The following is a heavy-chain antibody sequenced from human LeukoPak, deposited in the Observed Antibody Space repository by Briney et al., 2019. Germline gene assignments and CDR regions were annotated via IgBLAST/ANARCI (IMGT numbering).Heavy chain of an antibody. CDR2: ISSSSSYI. J-gene: IGHJ4*02. Sequence: RGCLRLSCAASGFTFSSYSMNWVRQAPGKGLEWVSSISSSSSYIYYADSVKGRFTIYRDNAKNSLYLQMNSLRAEDTAVYYCARESSGSPDYWGQGTLVTVSS. CDR1: GFTFSSYS. D-gene: IGHD1-26*01. V-gene: IGHV3-21*01. CDR3: ARESSGSPDY.